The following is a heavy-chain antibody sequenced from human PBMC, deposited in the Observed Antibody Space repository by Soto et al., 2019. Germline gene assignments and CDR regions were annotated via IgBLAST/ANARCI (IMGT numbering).Heavy chain of an antibody. Sequence: QVQLVESGGGVVQPGRSLRLSCAASGFTFSSYAMHWVRQAPGKGLEWVAVISYDGSNKYYADSVKGRFTISRDNSKNTLYLPMRRLRAEDTAVSYCARSAPGTAAMPAFTFDYWGHGTLVTVSS. CDR1: GFTFSSYA. CDR3: ARSAPGTAAMPAFTFDY. D-gene: IGHD2-2*01. J-gene: IGHJ4*01. V-gene: IGHV3-30-3*01. CDR2: ISYDGSNK.